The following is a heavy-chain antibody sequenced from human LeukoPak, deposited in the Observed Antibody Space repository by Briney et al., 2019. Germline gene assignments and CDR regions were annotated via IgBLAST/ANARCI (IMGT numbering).Heavy chain of an antibody. J-gene: IGHJ5*02. D-gene: IGHD4-17*01. Sequence: SETLSLTCTVSGYSISSGYYWGWIRQPPGKGLEWIGSIYHSGSTYYNPSLKSRVTISVDTSKNQFSLKLSSVTAADTAVYYCARDQAQVHVYGDYLHWFDPWGQGTLVTVSS. CDR3: ARDQAQVHVYGDYLHWFDP. V-gene: IGHV4-38-2*02. CDR2: IYHSGST. CDR1: GYSISSGYY.